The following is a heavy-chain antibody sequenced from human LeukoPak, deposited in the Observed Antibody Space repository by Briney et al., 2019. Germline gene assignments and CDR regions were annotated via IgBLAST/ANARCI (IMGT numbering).Heavy chain of an antibody. CDR1: GYTFTSYG. D-gene: IGHD1-26*01. J-gene: IGHJ4*02. CDR3: ARGGEIAGATTWSDY. CDR2: ISAYNGNT. Sequence: ASVKVSCKASGYTFTSYGISWVRQAPGQGLEWMGWISAYNGNTNYAQTLQGRVTLTTDTSTSTAYMELRSLRSDDTAVYYCARGGEIAGATTWSDYWGQGTLVTVSS. V-gene: IGHV1-18*01.